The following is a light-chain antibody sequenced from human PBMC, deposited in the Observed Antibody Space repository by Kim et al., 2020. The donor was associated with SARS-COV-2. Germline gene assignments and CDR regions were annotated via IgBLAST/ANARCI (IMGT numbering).Light chain of an antibody. V-gene: IGKV3-20*01. CDR2: GAS. CDR1: QSVDSRY. Sequence: EVVLTQSPGTRSLSPGARATLSCRASQSVDSRYLAWYQQKPGQAPRLLIYGASSRATGIPDRFSGSGSGTDFTLTISRLEPEDFAVYYCQQYGSSHTFGQGTELE. J-gene: IGKJ2*01. CDR3: QQYGSSHT.